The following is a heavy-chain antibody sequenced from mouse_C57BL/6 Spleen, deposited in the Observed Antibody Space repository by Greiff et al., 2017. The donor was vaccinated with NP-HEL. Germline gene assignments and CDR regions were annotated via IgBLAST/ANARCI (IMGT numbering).Heavy chain of an antibody. J-gene: IGHJ2*01. CDR2: IRLKSDNYAT. D-gene: IGHD1-1*01. CDR1: GFTFSNYW. Sequence: EVKLVESGGGLVQPGGSMKLSCVASGFTFSNYWMNWVRQSPEKGLEWVAQIRLKSDNYATHYAESVKARFTISRDDSKSSVYLKMNNLRAADTEIYYCTGPNYSGSSLDYWGQGTTLTVSS. CDR3: TGPNYSGSSLDY. V-gene: IGHV6-3*01.